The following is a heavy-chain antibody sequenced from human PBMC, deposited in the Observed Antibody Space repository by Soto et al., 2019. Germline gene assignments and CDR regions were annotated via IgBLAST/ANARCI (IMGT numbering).Heavy chain of an antibody. Sequence: SETLSLTCTVSGGSISSGGYYWSWIRQHPGKGLEWIGYIYYSGSTYYNPSLKSRVTISVDTSKNQLSLKLSSVTAADTAVYYCAAGDSSSWYYFDYWGQGTLVTVSS. V-gene: IGHV4-31*03. J-gene: IGHJ4*02. CDR2: IYYSGST. CDR3: AAGDSSSWYYFDY. D-gene: IGHD6-13*01. CDR1: GGSISSGGYY.